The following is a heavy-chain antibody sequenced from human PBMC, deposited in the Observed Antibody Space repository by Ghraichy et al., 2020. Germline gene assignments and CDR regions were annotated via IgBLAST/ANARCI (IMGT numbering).Heavy chain of an antibody. V-gene: IGHV3-48*02. CDR3: SRGSTMVRFSYNDGMGV. CDR2: ITITSSTN. CDR1: GFTFSSYR. Sequence: GESLNISCVGSGFTFSSYRLNWVRPSPGKGLEWVSYITITSSTNFYADSVKGRFTISRDNAQNSLYLHMNGLRDDDTAVYYCSRGSTMVRFSYNDGMGVWGQGTTVTVSS. D-gene: IGHD4-23*01. J-gene: IGHJ6*01.